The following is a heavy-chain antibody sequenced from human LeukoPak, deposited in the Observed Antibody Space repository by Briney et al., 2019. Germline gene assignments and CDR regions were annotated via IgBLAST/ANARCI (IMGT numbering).Heavy chain of an antibody. V-gene: IGHV4-61*01. CDR3: ARSEKLFSDY. D-gene: IGHD3-9*01. Sequence: PSETLSLTCAVSGASVSSGSYYWNWIRQPPGKGLEWIGYTYYSGSTNYNPSLKSRVTISVDTSKNQFSLKLSSVTAADTAVYYCARSEKLFSDYWGQGTLVTVSS. CDR2: TYYSGST. J-gene: IGHJ4*02. CDR1: GASVSSGSYY.